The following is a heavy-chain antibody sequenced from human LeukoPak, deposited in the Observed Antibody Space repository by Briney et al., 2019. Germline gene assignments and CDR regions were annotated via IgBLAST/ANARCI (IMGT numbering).Heavy chain of an antibody. J-gene: IGHJ6*03. Sequence: GGSLRLSCAASGFTVSSNYMSWVRQAPGKGLEWVSVIYSGGSTYYSDSVKGRFTISRDNSNNTLYLQINSLRTEDTAVYYCASGSGSYRTPYYYMDVWGTGTTVTVSS. CDR1: GFTVSSNY. V-gene: IGHV3-53*01. CDR3: ASGSGSYRTPYYYMDV. CDR2: IYSGGST. D-gene: IGHD3-10*01.